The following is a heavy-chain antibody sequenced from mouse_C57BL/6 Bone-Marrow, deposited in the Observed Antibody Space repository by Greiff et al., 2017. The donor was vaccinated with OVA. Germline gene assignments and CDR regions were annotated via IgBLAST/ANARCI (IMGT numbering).Heavy chain of an antibody. CDR3: ARRGIITTVVATGAMDY. CDR2: ISSGGSYT. CDR1: GFTFSSYG. V-gene: IGHV5-6*01. J-gene: IGHJ4*01. Sequence: VQLKESGGDLVKPGGSLKLSCAASGFTFSSYGMSWVRQTPDKRLEWVATISSGGSYTYYPDSVKGRFTISRDTSKNTLYLQMSSLKSEDTAMYYCARRGIITTVVATGAMDYWGQGTSVTVSS. D-gene: IGHD1-1*01.